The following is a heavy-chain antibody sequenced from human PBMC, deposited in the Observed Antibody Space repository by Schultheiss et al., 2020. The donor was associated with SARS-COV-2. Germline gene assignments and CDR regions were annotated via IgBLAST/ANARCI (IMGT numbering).Heavy chain of an antibody. D-gene: IGHD2-15*01. CDR2: IYHSGST. Sequence: SETLSLTCGVYGGSPGEYYCAWIRHFPGKGLEWIGEIYHSGSTNFNPSLRSRVTMSVDKSKNQFSLNLSSVTAADTAVYYCARRGGGRFPYYHMDDWDKGTTVTVSS. CDR1: GGSPGEYY. CDR3: ARRGGGRFPYYHMDD. V-gene: IGHV4-34*01. J-gene: IGHJ6*03.